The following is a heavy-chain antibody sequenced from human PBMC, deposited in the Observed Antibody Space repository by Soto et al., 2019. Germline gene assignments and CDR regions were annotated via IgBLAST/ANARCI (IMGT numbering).Heavy chain of an antibody. CDR3: ARDSDSGSYHRFDY. D-gene: IGHD1-26*01. Sequence: QVQLVQSGAEVKKPGSSVKVSCKASGGTFSSYAISWVRQAPGQGLEWMGGIIPIFGTANYAQKFQGRVTITADESMSTAYMELSSLRSEDTAVYYCARDSDSGSYHRFDYWGQGPLVTVSS. CDR2: IIPIFGTA. V-gene: IGHV1-69*01. J-gene: IGHJ4*02. CDR1: GGTFSSYA.